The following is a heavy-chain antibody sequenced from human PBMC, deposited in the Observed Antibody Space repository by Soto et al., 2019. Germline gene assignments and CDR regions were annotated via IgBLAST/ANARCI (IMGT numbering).Heavy chain of an antibody. CDR1: GASVSSGNFY. Sequence: QVQLQESGPGLVKPSETLSLTCTVSGASVSSGNFYWSWIRQPPGKGLDGIGYISYTGSTNYNPSLKSRVTISVDTSKNQFSLKLTSVTAADTAVYYCARGQGAYSGYDNDGWFDPWGQGTLVTVSS. V-gene: IGHV4-61*01. CDR2: ISYTGST. D-gene: IGHD5-12*01. CDR3: ARGQGAYSGYDNDGWFDP. J-gene: IGHJ5*02.